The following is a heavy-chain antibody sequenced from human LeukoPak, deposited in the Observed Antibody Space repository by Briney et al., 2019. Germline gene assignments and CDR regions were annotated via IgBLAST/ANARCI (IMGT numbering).Heavy chain of an antibody. D-gene: IGHD4-11*01. V-gene: IGHV5-51*01. Sequence: GESLKISRKGSGYSFTSYWIGWVRQMPGKGLEXXXXXXXXDSDTRYSPSFQGQVTISVDKSISTAYLQWSSLKASDTAMYYCARGSTVTTIYYYYYGMDVWGQGTTVTVSS. CDR3: ARGSTVTTIYYYYYGMDV. J-gene: IGHJ6*02. CDR2: XXXXDSDT. CDR1: GYSFTSYW.